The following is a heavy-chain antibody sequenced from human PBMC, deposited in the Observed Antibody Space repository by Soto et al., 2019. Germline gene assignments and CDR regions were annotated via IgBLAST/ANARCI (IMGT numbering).Heavy chain of an antibody. D-gene: IGHD2-15*01. V-gene: IGHV1-2*04. CDR3: AREGYCSGGSCYASNWFGP. CDR2: INPNSGGT. CDR1: GYTFTGYY. Sequence: ASVKVSCKASGYTFTGYYMHWVRQAPGQGLEWIGWINPNSGGTNYAQKFQGWVTMTRDTSISTAYMELSRLRSDDTAVYYCAREGYCSGGSCYASNWFGPWGQGTPVTVSS. J-gene: IGHJ5*02.